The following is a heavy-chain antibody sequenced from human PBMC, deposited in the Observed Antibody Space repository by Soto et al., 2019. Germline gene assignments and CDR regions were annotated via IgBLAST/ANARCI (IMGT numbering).Heavy chain of an antibody. V-gene: IGHV1-18*01. D-gene: IGHD6-13*01. J-gene: IGHJ6*02. CDR2: ISAYNGNT. CDR3: ARDRRQIAILRYYYGMDV. CDR1: GYTFTSYG. Sequence: GASVKVSCKASGYTFTSYGISWVRQAPGQGLEWMGWISAYNGNTNYAQKLQGRVTMTTDTSTSTAYMELRSLRSDDTAVYYCARDRRQIAILRYYYGMDVWGQGTTVTVSS.